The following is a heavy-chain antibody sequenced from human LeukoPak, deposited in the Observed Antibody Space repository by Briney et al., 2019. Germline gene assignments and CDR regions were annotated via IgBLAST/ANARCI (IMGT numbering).Heavy chain of an antibody. CDR3: ARNIAVAGTDRNDY. J-gene: IGHJ4*02. D-gene: IGHD6-19*01. CDR1: GYTFTGYY. CDR2: INPNSGGT. Sequence: ASVKVSCKASGYTFTGYYMHWVRQAPGQGLEWMGWINPNSGGTNYAQKFQGRVTMTRDTSISTAYMELSRLRSDDTAVYYCARNIAVAGTDRNDYWGQGTLVTVSS. V-gene: IGHV1-2*02.